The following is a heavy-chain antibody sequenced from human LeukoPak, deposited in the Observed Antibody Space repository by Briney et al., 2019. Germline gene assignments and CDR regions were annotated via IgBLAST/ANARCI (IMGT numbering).Heavy chain of an antibody. CDR2: INPGDSDT. V-gene: IGHV5-51*01. D-gene: IGHD6-13*01. CDR1: GYSFTSYW. Sequence: GESLKISCKGSGYSFTSYWIGWVRQMPGKGLEWMGIINPGDSDTRYSPSFQGQVTISVDKSISTAYLQWSSLEAPDTAMYFCATVPRIPAVGNTEYFRHWGQGTLSVSP. CDR3: ATVPRIPAVGNTEYFRH. J-gene: IGHJ1*01.